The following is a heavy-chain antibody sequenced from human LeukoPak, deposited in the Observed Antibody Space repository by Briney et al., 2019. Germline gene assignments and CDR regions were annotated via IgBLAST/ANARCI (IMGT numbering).Heavy chain of an antibody. CDR2: INHSGST. CDR3: AREGLVVPAASEHNWFDP. V-gene: IGHV4-34*01. J-gene: IGHJ5*02. D-gene: IGHD2-2*01. CDR1: GGTFSGYY. Sequence: SETLSLTCAVYGGTFSGYYWSWIRQPPGKGLEWIGEINHSGSTNYNPSLKSRVTISVDTSKNQFFLKLSSVTAADTAVYYCAREGLVVPAASEHNWFDPWGQGTLVTVSS.